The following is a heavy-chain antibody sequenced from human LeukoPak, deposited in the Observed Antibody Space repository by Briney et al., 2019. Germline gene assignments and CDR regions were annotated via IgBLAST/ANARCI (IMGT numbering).Heavy chain of an antibody. Sequence: GESLKISCKGSGYSFTSYWIGWVRQMPGKGLEWMGIIYPGDSDTRYSPSFQGQVTISADKSISTAYLQWSSLKASDTAMYYCARLLPAAISEGWFDPWGQGTLVTVSS. D-gene: IGHD2-2*02. CDR3: ARLLPAAISEGWFDP. V-gene: IGHV5-51*01. J-gene: IGHJ5*02. CDR1: GYSFTSYW. CDR2: IYPGDSDT.